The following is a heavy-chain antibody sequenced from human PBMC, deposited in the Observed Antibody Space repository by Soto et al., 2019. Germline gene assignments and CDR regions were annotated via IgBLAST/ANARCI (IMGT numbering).Heavy chain of an antibody. CDR3: ARGPYRNTYNWFDS. CDR1: GFTFSSYW. J-gene: IGHJ5*02. CDR2: IKEDGAEK. D-gene: IGHD5-12*01. V-gene: IGHV3-7*01. Sequence: PGGSLRLSCAASGFTFSSYWMSWVRQAPGKGLEWVASIKEDGAEKYYVDSVEGRFTISRDNAENSLYLQMNSLGVEDTAVYYCARGPYRNTYNWFDSWGQGTLVTVSS.